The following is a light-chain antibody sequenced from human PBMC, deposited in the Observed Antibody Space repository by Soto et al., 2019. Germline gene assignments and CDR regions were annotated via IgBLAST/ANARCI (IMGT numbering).Light chain of an antibody. J-gene: IGLJ3*02. V-gene: IGLV3-21*01. Sequence: SYELTQPPSVSVAPGKTASVACGGSNIGSKSVHWYQKKSDQAPVLVMYYDSDRPSGIPERFSGSNSGNTATLTISRVEAGDEADYYCQVWDISSGHVVFGGGTKVTVL. CDR3: QVWDISSGHVV. CDR1: NIGSKS. CDR2: YDS.